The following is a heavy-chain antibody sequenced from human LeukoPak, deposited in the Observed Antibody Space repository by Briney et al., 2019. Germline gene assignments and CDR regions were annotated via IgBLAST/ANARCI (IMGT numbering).Heavy chain of an antibody. CDR3: AGHHPRNTVDF. CDR2: ISDIGSI. Sequence: SETLSLTCTVSGGSISSYYWSWIRQAPGKGLEWIAYISDIGSINYNPSLKSRVTISLDTSKNQFSLKLSSVTAADTAVYYCAGHHPRNTVDFWGQGTLVTVSS. J-gene: IGHJ4*02. V-gene: IGHV4-59*08. CDR1: GGSISSYY. D-gene: IGHD2-8*02.